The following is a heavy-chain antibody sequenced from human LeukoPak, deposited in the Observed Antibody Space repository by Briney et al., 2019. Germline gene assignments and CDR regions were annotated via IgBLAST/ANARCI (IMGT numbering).Heavy chain of an antibody. CDR2: INSDGSST. CDR3: ARDGEYCGGDCYTH. Sequence: GGSLRLSCAASGFTFSSYWMHWVRQAPGKGLMWVSRINSDGSSTSYADSVKGRFTISRDNAKNTLYLQMNSLRAEDTAVYYCARDGEYCGGDCYTHWGQGTLVTVSS. D-gene: IGHD2-21*02. J-gene: IGHJ4*02. V-gene: IGHV3-74*01. CDR1: GFTFSSYW.